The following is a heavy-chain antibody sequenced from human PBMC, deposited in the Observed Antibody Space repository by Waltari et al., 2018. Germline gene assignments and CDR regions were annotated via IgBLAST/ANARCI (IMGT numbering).Heavy chain of an antibody. CDR3: AKDAFGNTYLDH. J-gene: IGHJ4*02. CDR1: GFGLGTYG. D-gene: IGHD3-10*01. V-gene: IGHV3-30*19. CDR2: IFFGGGDS. Sequence: QVQLVESGGGGVQPGMSLRLSCAASGFGLGTYGMHWVRQAPGKGLEWVALIFFGGGDSFYADSVRGRFTISRDNSKNTLYLDINSLRLDDTAIYYCAKDAFGNTYLDHWGQGTLVTVSS.